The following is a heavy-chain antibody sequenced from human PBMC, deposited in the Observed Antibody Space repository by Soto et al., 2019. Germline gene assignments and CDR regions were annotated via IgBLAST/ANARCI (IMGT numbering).Heavy chain of an antibody. J-gene: IGHJ4*02. Sequence: ASVKVSCKASGYTFTSYGISWVRQAPGQGLEWMGWISAYNGNTNYAQKLQGRVTMTTDTSTSTAYTELRSLRSDDTAVYYCARDRYDILTGYYITGPYFDYCGQGTLVPVYS. D-gene: IGHD3-9*01. CDR3: ARDRYDILTGYYITGPYFDY. CDR2: ISAYNGNT. CDR1: GYTFTSYG. V-gene: IGHV1-18*01.